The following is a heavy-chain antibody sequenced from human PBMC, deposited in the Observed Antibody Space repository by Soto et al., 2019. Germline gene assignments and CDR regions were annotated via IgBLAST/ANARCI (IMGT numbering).Heavy chain of an antibody. CDR3: ARPTSGSGKGSWLDP. CDR1: GDSISRYF. Sequence: QVQLQESGPGLVRPSETLSLSCTVSGDSISRYFWSWIRQSPGKGLEWVGSFYYSGATDYTPSLKSRVTISVDTSKNQLSLRLTSVTAADTAVYSCARPTSGSGKGSWLDPWGQGTLVTVSS. J-gene: IGHJ5*02. D-gene: IGHD3-10*01. CDR2: FYYSGAT. V-gene: IGHV4-59*08.